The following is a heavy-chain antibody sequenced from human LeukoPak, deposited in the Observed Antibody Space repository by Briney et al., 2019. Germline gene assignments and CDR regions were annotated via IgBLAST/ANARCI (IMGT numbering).Heavy chain of an antibody. V-gene: IGHV4-59*01. CDR3: ARGYNWNDALFDY. CDR1: GGSISSYY. D-gene: IGHD1-1*01. CDR2: IYYSGST. J-gene: IGHJ4*02. Sequence: PSETLSLTCTVSGGSISSYYWSWIRQPAGKGLEWIGYIYYSGSTNYNPSLKSRVTISVDTSKNQLSLKLSSVTAADTAVYYCARGYNWNDALFDYWGQGTLVTVSS.